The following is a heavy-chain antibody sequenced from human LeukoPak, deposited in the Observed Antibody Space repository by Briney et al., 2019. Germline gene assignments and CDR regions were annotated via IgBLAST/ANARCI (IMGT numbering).Heavy chain of an antibody. CDR3: ARTSEVTRPFDY. D-gene: IGHD2-2*01. CDR1: GFTVSSNY. V-gene: IGHV3-53*01. CDR2: IYSGGST. J-gene: IGHJ4*02. Sequence: GGSLRLSCAASGFTVSSNYMSWVRQAPGKGLEWVSVIYSGGSTYYADSVKGRFTISRDNSKNTLYLQMNSLRAEDTAVYYCARTSEVTRPFDYWGQGTLVTVSS.